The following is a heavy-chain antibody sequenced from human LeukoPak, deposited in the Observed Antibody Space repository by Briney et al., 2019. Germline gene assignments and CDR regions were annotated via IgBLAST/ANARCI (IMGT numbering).Heavy chain of an antibody. CDR1: GYTFTGYY. CDR2: INPNSGGT. Sequence: ASVKVSCKASGYTFTGYYMHWVRPAPGQGLEWMGWINPNSGGTNYAQKFQGRVTMTWDTSISTAYMELSRLRSDDTAVYYCARTGGYYDSSGYPNWGQGTLVTVSS. D-gene: IGHD3-22*01. J-gene: IGHJ4*02. CDR3: ARTGGYYDSSGYPN. V-gene: IGHV1-2*02.